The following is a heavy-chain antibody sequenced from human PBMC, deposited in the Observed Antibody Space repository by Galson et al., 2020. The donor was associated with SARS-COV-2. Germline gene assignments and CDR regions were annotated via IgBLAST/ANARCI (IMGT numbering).Heavy chain of an antibody. V-gene: IGHV2-5*02. CDR1: GFSVSTSGVS. CDR3: VHSVTAGGNKWFKNWFDT. Sequence: KMSGPTLVKPTQTLTVTCTLSGFSVSTSGVSVGWIRQPPGKALEWLALIYWDDDKRYSPSLNSRLTITRDTSKNQVVLTMTNMDPVDTATYYCVHSVTAGGNKWFKNWFDTWGKGTLVTVSS. D-gene: IGHD2-8*01. J-gene: IGHJ5*02. CDR2: IYWDDDK.